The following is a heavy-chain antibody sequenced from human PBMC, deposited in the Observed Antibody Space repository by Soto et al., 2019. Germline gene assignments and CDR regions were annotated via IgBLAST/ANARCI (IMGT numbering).Heavy chain of an antibody. D-gene: IGHD3-10*01. CDR2: IYSGGST. V-gene: IGHV3-53*01. Sequence: ESGGGLIQPGGSLRLSCAASGFTVSSNYMSWVRQAPGKGLDWVSVIYSGGSTYYADSVKGRFTISRDNSMNTLYLQMNSLRADDTAVYYCARESHYGPGYYGMDVWGQGTTVTVSS. CDR3: ARESHYGPGYYGMDV. J-gene: IGHJ6*02. CDR1: GFTVSSNY.